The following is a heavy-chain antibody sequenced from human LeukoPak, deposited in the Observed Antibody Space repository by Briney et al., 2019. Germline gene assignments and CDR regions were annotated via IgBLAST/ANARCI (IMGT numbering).Heavy chain of an antibody. V-gene: IGHV4-4*07. CDR3: ARWDGGYYKFDY. CDR1: GGSISSYY. Sequence: AETLSLICTVSGGSISSYYWSWMREPAGKALEWIGRIYTSGSTNYNPSLKSRVTMSVDTSKNQFSLKLSSVTAADTAVYYCARWDGGYYKFDYWGQGTLVTVSS. J-gene: IGHJ4*02. D-gene: IGHD3-22*01. CDR2: IYTSGST.